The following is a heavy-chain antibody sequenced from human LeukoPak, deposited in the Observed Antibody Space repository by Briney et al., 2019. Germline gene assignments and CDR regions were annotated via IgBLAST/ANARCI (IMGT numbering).Heavy chain of an antibody. CDR2: MNSNSGNT. V-gene: IGHV1-8*03. CDR3: ARVSGVSSSWQTDWFDP. D-gene: IGHD6-13*01. J-gene: IGHJ5*02. Sequence: ASVKVSCKASGYTFTSYDINWVRQATGQGLEWMGWMNSNSGNTSYAQKFQGGVTISRNTSISTAYMELSSLRSEDTAVYYCARVSGVSSSWQTDWFDPWGQGTLVTVSS. CDR1: GYTFTSYD.